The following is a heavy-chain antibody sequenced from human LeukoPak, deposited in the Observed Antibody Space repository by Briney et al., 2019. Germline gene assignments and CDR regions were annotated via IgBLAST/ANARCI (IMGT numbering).Heavy chain of an antibody. V-gene: IGHV3-20*04. J-gene: IGHJ5*02. D-gene: IGHD6-13*01. CDR2: INWNGGST. Sequence: GGSLRLSCVASGFTFDDYGMSWVRQAPGKGLEWASGINWNGGSTGYADSVKGRFTISRDNAKNSLYLQMNSLRAEVTALYYCAREASSSWYYWFDPWGQGTLVTVSS. CDR1: GFTFDDYG. CDR3: AREASSSWYYWFDP.